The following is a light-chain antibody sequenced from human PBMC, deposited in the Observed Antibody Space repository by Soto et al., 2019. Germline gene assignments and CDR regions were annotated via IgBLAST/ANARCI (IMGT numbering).Light chain of an antibody. CDR3: QQYDSYPFT. Sequence: DIQMTQSPSTLSASVGDRVTITCRASQSINNWLAWYQQKPGKAPKLLISKTSNLKSGVPSRFSGTGSGTEFTPTISSLQPDDFARYYCQQYDSYPFTFGGGTKVEI. J-gene: IGKJ4*01. V-gene: IGKV1-5*03. CDR1: QSINNW. CDR2: KTS.